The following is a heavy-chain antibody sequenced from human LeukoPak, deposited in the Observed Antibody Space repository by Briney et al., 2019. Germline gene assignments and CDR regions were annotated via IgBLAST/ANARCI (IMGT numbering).Heavy chain of an antibody. D-gene: IGHD3-10*01. CDR2: INPSGGST. Sequence: ASVKVSCKASGYTFTSYYMHWVRQAPGQGLEWMGIINPSGGSTSYAQKFQGRVTMTRDMSTSTVYMELSSLRSEDTAVYYCARDGPLWFGEKLIDYWGQGTLVTVSS. CDR3: ARDGPLWFGEKLIDY. CDR1: GYTFTSYY. J-gene: IGHJ4*02. V-gene: IGHV1-46*01.